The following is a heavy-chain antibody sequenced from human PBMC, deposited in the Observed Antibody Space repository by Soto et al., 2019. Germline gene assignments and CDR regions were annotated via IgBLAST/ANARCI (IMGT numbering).Heavy chain of an antibody. Sequence: EVQLVQSGAEVKKPGESLQISCKGSGYSFTSYWIGWVRQMPGKGLEWMGIIYPGDSDTRYSPSFQGQVTISADKSISTAYLQWSSLKASDTAMYYCARRRGYYDSSGYWFDYWGQGTLVTVSS. D-gene: IGHD3-22*01. CDR1: GYSFTSYW. CDR2: IYPGDSDT. J-gene: IGHJ4*02. CDR3: ARRRGYYDSSGYWFDY. V-gene: IGHV5-51*01.